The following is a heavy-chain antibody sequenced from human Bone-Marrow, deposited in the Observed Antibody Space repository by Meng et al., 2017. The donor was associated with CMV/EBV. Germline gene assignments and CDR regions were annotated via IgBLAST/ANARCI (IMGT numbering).Heavy chain of an antibody. CDR2: INPSGGST. CDR1: GYTFTSDY. J-gene: IGHJ6*02. CDR3: ARGGPYSSSWIQGDYYYGMDV. V-gene: IGHV1-46*01. D-gene: IGHD6-13*01. Sequence: ASVKVSCKASGYTFTSDYMHWVRQAPGQGLEWMGIINPSGGSTSYAQKFQGRVTMTRDTSTSTVYMELSSLRSEDTAVYYCARGGPYSSSWIQGDYYYGMDVWGQGTTVTVSS.